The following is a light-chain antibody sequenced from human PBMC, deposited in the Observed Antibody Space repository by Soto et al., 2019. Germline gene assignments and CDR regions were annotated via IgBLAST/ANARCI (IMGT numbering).Light chain of an antibody. J-gene: IGKJ5*01. CDR3: QQYGSSPPIT. CDR2: GAS. Sequence: EMVLTQSPDTLSLSPGDRATLSCRASQSVSNDYVAWYQQKPGQAPRLLIYGASSRATGIPDRFSGSGSGTDFTLTISRLEPEDFAVYHCQQYGSSPPITFGQVTRLEIK. CDR1: QSVSNDY. V-gene: IGKV3-20*01.